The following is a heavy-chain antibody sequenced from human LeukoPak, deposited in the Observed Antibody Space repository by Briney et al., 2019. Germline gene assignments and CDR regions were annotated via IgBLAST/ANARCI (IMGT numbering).Heavy chain of an antibody. CDR2: ISWNSGSI. CDR3: AKDRPNWNDVYGYFDL. Sequence: GGSLRLSCAASGFTFDDYAMHWVRQAPGKGLEWVSGISWNSGSIGYADSVKGRFTISRDNSKNTLYLQMNSLRAEDTAVYYCAKDRPNWNDVYGYFDLWGRGTLVTVSS. D-gene: IGHD1-20*01. CDR1: GFTFDDYA. J-gene: IGHJ2*01. V-gene: IGHV3-9*01.